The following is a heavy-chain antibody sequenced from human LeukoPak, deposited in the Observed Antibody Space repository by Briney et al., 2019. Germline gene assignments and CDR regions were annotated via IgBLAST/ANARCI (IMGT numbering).Heavy chain of an antibody. CDR3: ARGVLHWFDP. CDR1: GGSISSGGYY. Sequence: SETLSLTCTVSGGSISSGGYYWSWIRQHPGKGREWIGYIYYSGSTYYNPSLKSRVTISVDTSKNQFSLKLSSVTAADTAVYYCARGVLHWFDPWGQGTLVTVSS. CDR2: IYYSGST. V-gene: IGHV4-31*03. J-gene: IGHJ5*02.